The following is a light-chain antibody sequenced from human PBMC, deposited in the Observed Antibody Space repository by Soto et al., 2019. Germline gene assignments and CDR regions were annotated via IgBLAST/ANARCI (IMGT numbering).Light chain of an antibody. CDR2: AND. V-gene: IGLV1-44*01. CDR3: ASWDDSRIGWL. Sequence: QSVLTQPPSASGTPGQRVTISCSGSSSSIGSNTVNWYQQLPGRAPKLLIYANDQRPSGVPDRFSAFKSATSASLPISGLQSDDEADYYCASWDDSRIGWLFGGGTKVTVL. CDR1: SSSIGSNT. J-gene: IGLJ3*02.